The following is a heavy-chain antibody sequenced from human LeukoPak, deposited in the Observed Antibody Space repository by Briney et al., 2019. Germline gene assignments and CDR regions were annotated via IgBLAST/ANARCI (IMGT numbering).Heavy chain of an antibody. CDR1: GGSISSSNW. V-gene: IGHV4-4*02. CDR2: IYHSGST. Sequence: SETLSLTCAVSGGSISSSNWWSWVRPPPGKGLEWIGEIYHSGSTNYNPSLKSRVTISVDKSKNQFSLKLSSVTAADTAVYYCASLGLRLGELSSYYFDYWGQGTLVTVSS. J-gene: IGHJ4*02. D-gene: IGHD3-16*02. CDR3: ASLGLRLGELSSYYFDY.